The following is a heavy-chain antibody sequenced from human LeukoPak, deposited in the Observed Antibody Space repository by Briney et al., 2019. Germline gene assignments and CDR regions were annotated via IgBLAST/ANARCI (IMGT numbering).Heavy chain of an antibody. V-gene: IGHV6-1*01. CDR1: GDSIFTNNVA. D-gene: IGHD6-6*01. Sequence: SQTLSLTCAISGDSIFTNNVAWNWIRQSPSRGLEWLGRTYYRSKWSFDYAVSVKSRITINADASKNQFSLQLSSVTPEDTAVYYCARGKYTSFDNWGQGTLVTVSS. CDR2: TYYRSKWSF. J-gene: IGHJ4*02. CDR3: ARGKYTSFDN.